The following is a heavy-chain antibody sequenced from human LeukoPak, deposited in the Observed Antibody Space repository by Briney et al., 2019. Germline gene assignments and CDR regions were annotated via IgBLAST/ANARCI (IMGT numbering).Heavy chain of an antibody. D-gene: IGHD4-17*01. J-gene: IGHJ5*02. CDR2: MNAESGHT. V-gene: IGHV1-8*01. Sequence: GASVKVSCKASGYTFTSYHIDWVRQAPGQGPEWMGWMNAESGHTGYAQNLEGRVTMTRDTSTNTAYMELRSLRSEDTAVYYCARAGDLTTVTDGPGNWFDPWGQGTLVTVSS. CDR3: ARAGDLTTVTDGPGNWFDP. CDR1: GYTFTSYH.